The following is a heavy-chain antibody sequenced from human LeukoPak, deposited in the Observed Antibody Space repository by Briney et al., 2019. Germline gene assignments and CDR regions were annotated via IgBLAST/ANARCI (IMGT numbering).Heavy chain of an antibody. D-gene: IGHD2-21*01. CDR3: ITPLPYSAQ. CDR1: EFTVSSNS. CDR2: IKPKTDGETT. Sequence: GGSLRLSCAASEFTVSSNSMSWVRQAPGKGLEWVGRIKPKTDGETTEYAAPVKDRFSISRDDSKSMMYLQMNSLKTEDTAVYYCITPLPYSAQGGQGTLVTVSS. J-gene: IGHJ4*02. V-gene: IGHV3-15*01.